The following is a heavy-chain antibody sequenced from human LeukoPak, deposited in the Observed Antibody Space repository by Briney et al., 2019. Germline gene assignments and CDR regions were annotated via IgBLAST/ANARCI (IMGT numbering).Heavy chain of an antibody. CDR2: INPSGGST. CDR1: GYTFTSYY. D-gene: IGHD5-18*01. J-gene: IGHJ4*02. CDR3: ARDETPDTAMVYYFDY. Sequence: ASVKVSCKASGYTFTSYYMHWVRQAPGQGLEWMGIINPSGGSTSYAQKFQGRVTMTRDTSTSTVYMEPSSLRSEDTAVYYCARDETPDTAMVYYFDYWGQGTLVTVSS. V-gene: IGHV1-46*01.